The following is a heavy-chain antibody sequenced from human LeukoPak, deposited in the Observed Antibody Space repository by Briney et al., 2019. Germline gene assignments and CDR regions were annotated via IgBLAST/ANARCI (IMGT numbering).Heavy chain of an antibody. CDR3: ARASLAYCGGDCYYYWYFDL. D-gene: IGHD2-21*02. J-gene: IGHJ2*01. Sequence: SQTLSLTCAVSGGSISSGGYSWSWVRQPPGKGLEWIGYIYHSGSTYYNPSLKSRVTISVDRSKNQFSLKLSSVTAADTAVYYCARASLAYCGGDCYYYWYFDLWGRGTLVTVSS. V-gene: IGHV4-30-2*01. CDR2: IYHSGST. CDR1: GGSISSGGYS.